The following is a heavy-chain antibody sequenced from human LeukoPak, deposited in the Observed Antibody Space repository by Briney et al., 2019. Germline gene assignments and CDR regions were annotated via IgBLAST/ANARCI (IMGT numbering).Heavy chain of an antibody. J-gene: IGHJ4*02. CDR3: ARDLGGDAYYYDSSGYTS. CDR1: GYTFTSYG. CDR2: ISAYNGNT. D-gene: IGHD3-22*01. Sequence: ASVKVSCKASGYTFTSYGISWVRQAPGQGLEWMGWISAYNGNTNYAQKLQGRVTMTTDTSTSTAYMELRILRSDDTAVYYCARDLGGDAYYYDSSGYTSWGQGTLVTVSS. V-gene: IGHV1-18*01.